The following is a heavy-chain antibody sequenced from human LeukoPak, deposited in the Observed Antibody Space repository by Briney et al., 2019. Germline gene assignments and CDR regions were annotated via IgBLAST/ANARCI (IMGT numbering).Heavy chain of an antibody. CDR3: ARDLITGVDYYYGMDV. J-gene: IGHJ6*02. D-gene: IGHD7-27*01. Sequence: SQTLSLTCAISGDSVSSNSAAWNWIRQSPSRGFEWLVRTYYRSKWYNDYAVSVKSRITINPDTSKNQFSLQLNSVTPEDTAVYYCARDLITGVDYYYGMDVWGQGTTVTVSS. V-gene: IGHV6-1*01. CDR2: TYYRSKWYN. CDR1: GDSVSSNSAA.